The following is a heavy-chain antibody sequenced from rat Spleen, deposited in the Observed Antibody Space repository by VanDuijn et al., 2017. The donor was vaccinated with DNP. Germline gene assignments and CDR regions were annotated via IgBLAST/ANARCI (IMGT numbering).Heavy chain of an antibody. Sequence: EVQLVESGGGLVQSGRSLKLACVASGFTFSDYNMAWVRQAPKKGLEWVATIMYEETRAYYRDSVKGRFTISRDNAKNTLYLQMDSLRSEDTATYFCARRWGHYGYKPLSYFDYWGQGVMVTVSS. CDR3: ARRWGHYGYKPLSYFDY. CDR2: IMYEETRA. J-gene: IGHJ2*01. CDR1: GFTFSDYN. D-gene: IGHD1-9*01. V-gene: IGHV5S10*01.